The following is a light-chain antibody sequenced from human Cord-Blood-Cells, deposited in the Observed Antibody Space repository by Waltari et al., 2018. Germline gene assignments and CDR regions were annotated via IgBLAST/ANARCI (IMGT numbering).Light chain of an antibody. V-gene: IGLV2-11*01. CDR3: CSYAGSYTYV. Sequence: QSALTQPRSVSESPGQSLTISCTGSSSDVGVYKYVSWYQQHPGKAPKHMIYDFSKRPSGVPDRFSGSKSGNTASLTISGLQAEDEADYYCCSYAGSYTYVFGTGTKVTVL. J-gene: IGLJ1*01. CDR2: DFS. CDR1: SSDVGVYKY.